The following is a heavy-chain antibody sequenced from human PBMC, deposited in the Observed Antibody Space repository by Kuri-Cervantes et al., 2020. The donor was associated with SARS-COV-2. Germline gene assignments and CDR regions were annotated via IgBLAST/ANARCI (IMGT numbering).Heavy chain of an antibody. CDR3: ARGGGGYCSSTSCYFSYYYGMDV. D-gene: IGHD2-2*01. CDR2: INPSGCST. V-gene: IGHV1-46*01. Sequence: ASVKVSCKATGYTFTSYHMHWVRQAPGQGLEWMGIINPSGCSTSYAQKFQGRVTMTRDTSTSTVYMELSSLRSEDTAVYYCARGGGGYCSSTSCYFSYYYGMDVWGQGTTVTVSS. CDR1: GYTFTSYH. J-gene: IGHJ6*02.